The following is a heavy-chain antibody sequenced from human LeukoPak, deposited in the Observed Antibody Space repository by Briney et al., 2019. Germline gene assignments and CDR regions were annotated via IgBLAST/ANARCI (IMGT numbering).Heavy chain of an antibody. CDR3: ANDSPSPYCSGGSCYSGLNDY. V-gene: IGHV3-43*02. CDR2: ISGDGGTT. J-gene: IGHJ4*02. CDR1: GFTLDGCA. Sequence: GGSLRLSCAASGFTLDGCAMHWVRQAPGRGLEWVSLISGDGGTTYYADSVKGRLTISRDNSKNSLCLQMDSLRTEDTALYYCANDSPSPYCSGGSCYSGLNDYWGQGTLVSVSS. D-gene: IGHD2-15*01.